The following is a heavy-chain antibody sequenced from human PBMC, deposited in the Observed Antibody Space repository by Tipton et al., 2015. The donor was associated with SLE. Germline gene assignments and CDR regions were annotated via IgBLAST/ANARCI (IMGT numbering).Heavy chain of an antibody. V-gene: IGHV4-34*01. J-gene: IGHJ4*02. CDR2: INHSGST. CDR1: GGSFSGYY. Sequence: TLSLTCAVYGGSFSGYYWSWIRQPPGKGLEWIGEINHSGSTNYNPSLKSRVTISVDKSKNQFSLKLSSVTAADTAVYYCVRGQVTIFGVVIFDYWGQGTLVPVSS. D-gene: IGHD3-3*01. CDR3: VRGQVTIFGVVIFDY.